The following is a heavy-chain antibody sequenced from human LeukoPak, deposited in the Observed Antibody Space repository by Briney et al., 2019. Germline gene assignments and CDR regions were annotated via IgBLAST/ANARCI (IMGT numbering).Heavy chain of an antibody. V-gene: IGHV3-23*01. D-gene: IGHD6-6*01. J-gene: IGHJ4*02. CDR2: ISGSGGST. CDR3: AKLEYSSSSHFDY. Sequence: PGGSLRLSCAASGFTFSSYAMSWVRQAPGKGLEWVSAISGSGGSTYYADSVKGRFTISRDNSKNTLYLQMNSLRSEDTAVYYCAKLEYSSSSHFDYWGQGTLVTVSS. CDR1: GFTFSSYA.